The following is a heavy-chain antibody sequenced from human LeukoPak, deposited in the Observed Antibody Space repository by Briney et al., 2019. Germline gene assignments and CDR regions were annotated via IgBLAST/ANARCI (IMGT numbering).Heavy chain of an antibody. CDR1: GFTFSDYS. Sequence: GGSLRLSCAVSGFTFSDYSMNWVRQAPGKGLEWVSSISSSSYIYYADSVKGRFTISRDNAKNSLYLQMNSLRAEDTAVYYCARDPGATLVPMDVWGKGTTVTVSS. CDR2: ISSSSYI. D-gene: IGHD6-13*01. J-gene: IGHJ6*03. CDR3: ARDPGATLVPMDV. V-gene: IGHV3-21*01.